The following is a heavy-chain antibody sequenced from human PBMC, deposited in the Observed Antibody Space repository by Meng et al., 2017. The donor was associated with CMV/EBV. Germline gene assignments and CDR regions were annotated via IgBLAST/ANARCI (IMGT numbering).Heavy chain of an antibody. J-gene: IGHJ4*02. V-gene: IGHV4-39*07. CDR2: IYYSGST. Sequence: SETLSLTCTVSGGSISSSSYYWGWIRQPPGKGLEWIGSIYYSGSTNYNPSLKSRVTISVDTSKNQFSLKLSPVTAADTAVYYCARAWSRAIFGVASASFDYWGQGTLVTVSS. D-gene: IGHD3-3*01. CDR1: GGSISSSSYY. CDR3: ARAWSRAIFGVASASFDY.